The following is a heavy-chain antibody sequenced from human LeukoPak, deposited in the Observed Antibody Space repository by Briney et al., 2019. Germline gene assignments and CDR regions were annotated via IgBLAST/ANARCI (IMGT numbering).Heavy chain of an antibody. V-gene: IGHV4-4*07. CDR1: GGSISSYY. J-gene: IGHJ4*02. D-gene: IGHD3-22*01. CDR3: ARGGYYDSSGYYPGYYFDY. Sequence: SETLSLTCTVSGGSISSYYWSWIRQPAGKGLEWIGRIYTSGSTNYNPSLKSRVTISIDTSKNQFSLKLSSVTAADTAVYYCARGGYYDSSGYYPGYYFDYWGQGTLVTVSS. CDR2: IYTSGST.